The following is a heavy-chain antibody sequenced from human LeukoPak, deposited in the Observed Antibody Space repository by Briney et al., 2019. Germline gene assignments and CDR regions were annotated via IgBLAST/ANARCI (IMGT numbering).Heavy chain of an antibody. CDR2: ISGSGGTA. D-gene: IGHD2-15*01. J-gene: IGHJ3*02. CDR1: GFTFRNYA. V-gene: IGHV3-23*01. CDR3: ARDRGSGLLGDAFDI. Sequence: GGSLRLSCAASGFTFRNYAMRWVRQAPGKGLEWVSAISGSGGTAYYADSVKGRFTISRDNAKNSLYLQMNSLRAEDTAVYYCARDRGSGLLGDAFDIWGRGTMVTVSS.